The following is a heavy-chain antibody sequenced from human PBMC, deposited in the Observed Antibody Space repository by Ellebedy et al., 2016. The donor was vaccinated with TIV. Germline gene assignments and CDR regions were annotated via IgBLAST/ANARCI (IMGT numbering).Heavy chain of an antibody. Sequence: GESLKISCVVSGSNFNSLAMSWVRQAPGKGLEWVSSVGESGVWTDYADSVKGRFTISRDNTENSLYLQMNSLRAEDTAVYYCARKVPAPTTVPPNWYFDLWGRGTLVTVSS. J-gene: IGHJ2*01. D-gene: IGHD4-17*01. CDR1: GSNFNSLA. CDR3: ARKVPAPTTVPPNWYFDL. V-gene: IGHV3-23*01. CDR2: VGESGVWT.